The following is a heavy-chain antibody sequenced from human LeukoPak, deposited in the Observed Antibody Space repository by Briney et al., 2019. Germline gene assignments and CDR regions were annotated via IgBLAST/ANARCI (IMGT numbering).Heavy chain of an antibody. J-gene: IGHJ4*02. CDR1: GGSISNFY. V-gene: IGHV4-4*07. CDR2: IYSSGST. Sequence: SETLSLTCTVSGGSISNFYWSWIRQPAGKTLEWIGRIYSSGSTNYNPSLKSRVTMSLDTSKNQFSLKLSSVTAADTAVYYCAKHVRTSVWFFDYWGQGTLVTVSS. CDR3: AKHVRTSVWFFDY. D-gene: IGHD6-19*01.